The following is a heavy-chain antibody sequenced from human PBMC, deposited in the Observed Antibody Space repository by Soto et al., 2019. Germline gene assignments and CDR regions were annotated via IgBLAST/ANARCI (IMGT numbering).Heavy chain of an antibody. CDR3: ASQRSSGYSYYFDY. V-gene: IGHV3-21*01. D-gene: IGHD5-12*01. J-gene: IGHJ4*02. Sequence: GGSLRLSCAASGFTFSSYSMNWVRQAPGKGLEWVSSISSSSSYIYYADSVKGRFTISRDNAKNSLYLQMNSLRAEDTAVYYCASQRSSGYSYYFDYWGQGTLVTVSS. CDR1: GFTFSSYS. CDR2: ISSSSSYI.